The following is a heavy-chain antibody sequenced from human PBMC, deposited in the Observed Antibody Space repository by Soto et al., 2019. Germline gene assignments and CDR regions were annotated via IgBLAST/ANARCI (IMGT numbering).Heavy chain of an antibody. V-gene: IGHV3-23*01. CDR3: AKDGNHSSGWYTPNYYFDY. Sequence: PGGSLRLSCAASGFTFSSYSMNWVRQAPGKGLEWVSYISGSSGSTYYADSVKGRFTISRDNSKNTLYLQMSSLRAEDTAVYYCAKDGNHSSGWYTPNYYFDYWGQGTLVTVSA. D-gene: IGHD6-19*01. CDR2: ISGSSGST. CDR1: GFTFSSYS. J-gene: IGHJ4*02.